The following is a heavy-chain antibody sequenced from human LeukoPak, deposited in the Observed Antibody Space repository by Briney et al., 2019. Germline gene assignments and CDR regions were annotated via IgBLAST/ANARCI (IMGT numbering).Heavy chain of an antibody. Sequence: GGSLRLSCAASGFTFSSYSMNWVRQAPGKGLEWVSSISGSGGRTYYADSVKGRFTVSRDNSKNTLYMQMNTLRAEDTAVFYCAKVSPRYFDSSGYHFFDYWGQGTLVTVSS. D-gene: IGHD3-22*01. CDR3: AKVSPRYFDSSGYHFFDY. V-gene: IGHV3-23*01. CDR1: GFTFSSYS. J-gene: IGHJ4*02. CDR2: ISGSGGRT.